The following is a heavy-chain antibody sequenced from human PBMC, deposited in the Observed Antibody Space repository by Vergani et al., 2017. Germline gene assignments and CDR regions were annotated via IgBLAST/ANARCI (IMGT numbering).Heavy chain of an antibody. J-gene: IGHJ4*02. CDR3: ARASEYYDSSRYRFDY. D-gene: IGHD3-22*01. V-gene: IGHV1-69*01. CDR1: GGTFSSYA. CDR2: IIPIFGTT. Sequence: QVQLVQSGAEVKKPGSSVKLSCKASGGTFSSYAISWVRQAPGQGLEWMGGIIPIFGTTNYAQKFQGRVTITADESTSTAYMELSSLRSEDTAVYYCARASEYYDSSRYRFDYWGQGTLVTVSS.